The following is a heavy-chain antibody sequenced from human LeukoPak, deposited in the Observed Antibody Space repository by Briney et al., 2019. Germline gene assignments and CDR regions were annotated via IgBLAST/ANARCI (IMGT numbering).Heavy chain of an antibody. CDR3: AGGSGYYYDSNVDY. D-gene: IGHD3-22*01. J-gene: IGHJ4*02. CDR1: GFTFSSYA. Sequence: PGGSLRLSCAASGFTFSSYAMSWVRQAPGKGLEWVSAISGSGGSTYYADSVKGRFTISRDNAKNSLYLQMNSLRAEDTAVYYCAGGSGYYYDSNVDYWGQGTLVTVSS. V-gene: IGHV3-23*01. CDR2: ISGSGGST.